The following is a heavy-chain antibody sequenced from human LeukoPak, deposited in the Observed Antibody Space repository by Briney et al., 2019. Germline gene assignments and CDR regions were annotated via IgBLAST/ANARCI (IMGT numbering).Heavy chain of an antibody. CDR2: INPNSGGT. CDR3: ARALFPGATIDY. D-gene: IGHD1-26*01. J-gene: IGHJ4*02. CDR1: GYTFTGYY. Sequence: ASVKVSCKASGYTFTGYYMHWVRQAPGQGLEWMGWINPNSGGTNYAQKFQGRVTMTRDTSISTAYMELSRLRPDDTAVYYCARALFPGATIDYWGQGTLVTVSS. V-gene: IGHV1-2*02.